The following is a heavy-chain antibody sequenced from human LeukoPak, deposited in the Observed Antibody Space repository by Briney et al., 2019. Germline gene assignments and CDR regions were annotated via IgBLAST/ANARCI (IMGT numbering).Heavy chain of an antibody. CDR3: AKDGSYYFDY. CDR2: VGGTDGRT. V-gene: IGHV3-23*01. Sequence: QSGGSLRLSCAASGFTFSTYNMNWVRQAPGKGLESVSAVGGTDGRTYYAAFVKGRFTIYRDNSKNTLYLQMNSLRAEDTAVYYCAKDGSYYFDYWGQGTLVTVSS. J-gene: IGHJ4*02. CDR1: GFTFSTYN.